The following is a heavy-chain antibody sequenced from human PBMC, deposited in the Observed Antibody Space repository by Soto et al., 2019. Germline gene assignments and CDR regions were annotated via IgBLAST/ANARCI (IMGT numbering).Heavy chain of an antibody. J-gene: IGHJ5*02. CDR3: ARDEVGASSWYEGEWLVPRCIQT. CDR1: GDSVSSNSAA. D-gene: IGHD6-13*01. V-gene: IGHV6-1*01. CDR2: TYYRSKWYN. Sequence: PSQTLSLTCAISGDSVSSNSAAWNWIRQSPSRGLEWLGRTYYRSKWYNDYAVSVKSRITINPDTSKNQFSLQLNSVTPEDTAVYYCARDEVGASSWYEGEWLVPRCIQTWGQGTLVTVPQ.